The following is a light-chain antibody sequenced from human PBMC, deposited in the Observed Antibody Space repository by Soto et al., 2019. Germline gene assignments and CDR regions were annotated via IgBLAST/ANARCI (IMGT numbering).Light chain of an antibody. CDR2: AAS. J-gene: IGKJ1*01. Sequence: DIQMTQSPSTLSASVGDTVTVTCRASQSVSGWLAWYQQKPGEAPKLLIYAASTLQSGVPSRFSGSGSGTDFTLTISSLQPEDVATYYCQKYNSAWTFGQGTKVDIK. V-gene: IGKV1-27*01. CDR1: QSVSGW. CDR3: QKYNSAWT.